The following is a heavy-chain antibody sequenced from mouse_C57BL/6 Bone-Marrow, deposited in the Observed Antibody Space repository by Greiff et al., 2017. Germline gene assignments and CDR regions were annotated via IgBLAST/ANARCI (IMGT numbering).Heavy chain of an antibody. V-gene: IGHV1-39*01. CDR2: INPYYGTT. CDR3: ARGYEYDYARDY. Sequence: VHVKQSGPELVKPGASVKMSCKASGYSFTDYNMNWVKQSHGKSLEWIGVINPYYGTTSYNQKFKGKATLTVDKASSTAYMQLNSLTSEDSAVYYVARGYEYDYARDYGGQGTAATVTA. D-gene: IGHD2-4*01. CDR1: GYSFTDYN. J-gene: IGHJ4*01.